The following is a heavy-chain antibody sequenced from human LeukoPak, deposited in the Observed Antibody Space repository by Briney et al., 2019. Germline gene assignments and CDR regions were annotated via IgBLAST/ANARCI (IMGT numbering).Heavy chain of an antibody. J-gene: IGHJ4*02. CDR1: GGSISSSSYF. Sequence: SETLSLTCTVSGGSISSSSYFWGWIRQSPGKGLEWIGSIYSSGTTYYNPSLKSRVTISVDTSKNQFSLRLSSVSAADTAVYYCARAGYSSSWYLPYFDYWGQGTLVTVSS. D-gene: IGHD6-13*01. V-gene: IGHV4-39*07. CDR3: ARAGYSSSWYLPYFDY. CDR2: IYSSGTT.